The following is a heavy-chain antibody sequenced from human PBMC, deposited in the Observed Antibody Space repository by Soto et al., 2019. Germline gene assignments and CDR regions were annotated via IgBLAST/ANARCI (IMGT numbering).Heavy chain of an antibody. Sequence: GGSLRLSCAASGFTFSSYAMSWVRQAPGKGLEWVSAISGSGGSTYYADSVKGRFTISRDNSKNTLYLQMNSLRAEDTAVYYCAKDYEGSSWSGGMDVWGQGTTITVSS. CDR2: ISGSGGST. CDR1: GFTFSSYA. D-gene: IGHD6-13*01. V-gene: IGHV3-23*01. J-gene: IGHJ6*02. CDR3: AKDYEGSSWSGGMDV.